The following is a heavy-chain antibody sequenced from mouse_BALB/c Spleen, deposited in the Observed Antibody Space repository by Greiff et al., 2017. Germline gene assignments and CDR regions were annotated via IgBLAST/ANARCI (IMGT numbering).Heavy chain of an antibody. J-gene: IGHJ3*01. CDR3: AREDYDEGAWFAY. V-gene: IGHV2-9*02. D-gene: IGHD2-4*01. CDR1: GFSLTSYG. Sequence: QVQLQQSGPGLVAPSQSLSITCTVSGFSLTSYGVHWVRQPPGKGLEWLGVIWAGGSTNYNSALMSRLSISKDNSKSQVFLKMNSLQTDDTAMYYCAREDYDEGAWFAYWGQGTLVTVSA. CDR2: IWAGGST.